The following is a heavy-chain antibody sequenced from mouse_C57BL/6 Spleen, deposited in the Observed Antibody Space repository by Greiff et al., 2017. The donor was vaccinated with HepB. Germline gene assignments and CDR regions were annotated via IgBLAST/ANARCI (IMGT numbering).Heavy chain of an antibody. D-gene: IGHD1-1*01. CDR3: ARVYGSRRNYFNY. Sequence: EVQGVESGGGLVKPGGSLKLSCAASGFTFSSYAMSWVRQTPEKRLEWVATISDGGSYTYYPDNVKGRFTISRDNAKNNLYLQMSHLKSEDTAMYYCARVYGSRRNYFNYWGQGTTLTVSS. CDR2: ISDGGSYT. V-gene: IGHV5-4*01. CDR1: GFTFSSYA. J-gene: IGHJ2*01.